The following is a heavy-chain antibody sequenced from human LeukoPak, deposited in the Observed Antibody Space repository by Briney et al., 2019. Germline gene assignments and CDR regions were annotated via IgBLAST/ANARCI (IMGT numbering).Heavy chain of an antibody. CDR1: GFTFSSYA. Sequence: GGSLRLSCAASGFTFSSYAMSWVRQAPGKGLEWVSAISGSGGSTHYADSVKGRFTISRDNSKNTLYLQMNSLRAGDTAVYYCAKSGYHTFDYWGQGTLVTVSS. D-gene: IGHD3-3*01. V-gene: IGHV3-23*01. J-gene: IGHJ4*02. CDR3: AKSGYHTFDY. CDR2: ISGSGGST.